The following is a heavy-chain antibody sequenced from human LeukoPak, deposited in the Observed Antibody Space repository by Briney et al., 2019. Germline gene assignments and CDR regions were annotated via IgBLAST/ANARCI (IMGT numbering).Heavy chain of an antibody. CDR1: GYTFTGYY. V-gene: IGHV1-2*02. D-gene: IGHD4-23*01. CDR2: ISPNSGGT. Sequence: GASVKVSCKASGYTFTGYYMHWVRQAPGQGLEWMGWISPNSGGTYYAQKFQGRVTMTSDTSISTAYMELSRLRSDNTAVYYCARDLYGGTSATFDYWGQGTLVTVSS. J-gene: IGHJ4*02. CDR3: ARDLYGGTSATFDY.